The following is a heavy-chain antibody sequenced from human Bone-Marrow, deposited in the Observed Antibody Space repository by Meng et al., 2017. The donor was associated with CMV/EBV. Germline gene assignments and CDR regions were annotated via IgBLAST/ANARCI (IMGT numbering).Heavy chain of an antibody. CDR1: GYTFTGYY. CDR2: INPNSGGT. V-gene: IGHV1-2*02. CDR3: ARDGPGRFLDQTPSGGMDV. Sequence: GESLKISCKASGYTFTGYYMHWVRQAPGQGLEWMGWINPNSGGTNYAQKFQGRVTMTRDTSISTAYMELSRLRSDDTAVYYCARDGPGRFLDQTPSGGMDVWGQGTTVTVSS. J-gene: IGHJ6*02. D-gene: IGHD3/OR15-3a*01.